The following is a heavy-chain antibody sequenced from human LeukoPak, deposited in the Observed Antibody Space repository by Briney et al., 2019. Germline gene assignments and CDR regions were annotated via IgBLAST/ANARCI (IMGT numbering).Heavy chain of an antibody. D-gene: IGHD4-17*01. CDR1: GGSISRSSYY. CDR2: IYYSGST. V-gene: IGHV4-39*01. J-gene: IGHJ4*02. CDR3: ARHSHCGDLADY. Sequence: KPSETLSLTCTVSGGSISRSSYYWGWIRQPPGKGLEWIGSIYYSGSTYYNPSLKSRVTISVDTSKNQFSLKLSSVTAADTAVYYCARHSHCGDLADYWGQGSLVTVSS.